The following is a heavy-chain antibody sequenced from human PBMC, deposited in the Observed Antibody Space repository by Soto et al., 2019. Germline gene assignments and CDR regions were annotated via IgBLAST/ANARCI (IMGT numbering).Heavy chain of an antibody. J-gene: IGHJ4*02. CDR3: ATGGYSYGWGY. CDR2: VNPAGSAS. D-gene: IGHD5-18*01. V-gene: IGHV3-74*01. CDR1: GFTFSNYW. Sequence: EVQLVESGGGLVQPGGSLRLSCVGSGFTFSNYWMHWVRQVPGKGPVWVSRVNPAGSASSYADFVKGRFTVSRDNAKNTLYMKMNSLSADDTAVYYCATGGYSYGWGYGGQGTLVTVSA.